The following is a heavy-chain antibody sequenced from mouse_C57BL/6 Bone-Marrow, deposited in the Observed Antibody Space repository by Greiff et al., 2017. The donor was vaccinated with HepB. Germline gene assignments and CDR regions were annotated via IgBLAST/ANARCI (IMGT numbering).Heavy chain of an antibody. D-gene: IGHD1-1*01. V-gene: IGHV1-18*01. CDR1: GYTFTDYN. CDR2: INPNNGGT. J-gene: IGHJ3*01. Sequence: EVQLQQSGPELVKPGASVKIPCKASGYTFTDYNMDWVKQSNGKSLEWIGDINPNNGGTIYNQKFKGKATLTVDKSSSTAYMELRSLTSEDTAVYYCAVDYYYGSSAWFAYWGQGTLVTVSA. CDR3: AVDYYYGSSAWFAY.